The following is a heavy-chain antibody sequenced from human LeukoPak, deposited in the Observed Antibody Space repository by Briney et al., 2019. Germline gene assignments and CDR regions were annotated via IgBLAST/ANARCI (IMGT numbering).Heavy chain of an antibody. CDR1: GGSFSGYY. D-gene: IGHD2-2*01. J-gene: IGHJ6*02. V-gene: IGHV4-34*01. CDR2: INHSGST. Sequence: PSETLSLTCAVYGGSFSGYYWSWIRQPPGKGLEWIGEINHSGSTNYKPSLKSRVTISVDTSKNQFSLKLSSVTAADTAVYYCARGYQLLSGYYYYYYGMDVWGQGTTVTVSS. CDR3: ARGYQLLSGYYYYYYGMDV.